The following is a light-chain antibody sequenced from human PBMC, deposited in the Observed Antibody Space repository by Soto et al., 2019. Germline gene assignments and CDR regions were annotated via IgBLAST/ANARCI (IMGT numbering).Light chain of an antibody. V-gene: IGKV3-20*01. Sequence: EIVMTQSPATLSVSPGERATFSCMASQSVNTNLAWYQQKPGQAPRLLIYGASSRATGIPDRFSGSGSGTDFTLTISRLEPEDFAVYYCQQYGSSPWTFGQGTKVDIK. CDR3: QQYGSSPWT. CDR2: GAS. J-gene: IGKJ1*01. CDR1: QSVNTN.